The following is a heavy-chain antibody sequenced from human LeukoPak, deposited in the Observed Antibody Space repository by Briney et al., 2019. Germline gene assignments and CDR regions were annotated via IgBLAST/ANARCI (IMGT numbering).Heavy chain of an antibody. J-gene: IGHJ1*01. D-gene: IGHD6-13*01. CDR1: GYTFTTYG. CDR3: SRDQGAYSSDWYRVQH. V-gene: IGHV1-18*01. Sequence: GASVKVSCKAFGYTFTTYGISWVRQAPGQGLEWMGWISAYNDDTSYAQKFQDRVTMTTDTGKSTAYMELRSLTSDDTAVYFCSRDQGAYSSDWYRVQHWGPGTLVTVSS. CDR2: ISAYNDDT.